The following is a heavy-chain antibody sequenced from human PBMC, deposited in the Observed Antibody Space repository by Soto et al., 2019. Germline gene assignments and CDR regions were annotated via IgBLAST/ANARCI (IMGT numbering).Heavy chain of an antibody. CDR2: ISYDGSNT. CDR1: GFTFSTYT. CDR3: ARGSQYYYDGSGPLDC. V-gene: IGHV3-30-3*01. J-gene: IGHJ4*02. Sequence: GGSLRLSCAASGFTFSTYTIRWVRQAPGRGLEWVALISYDGSNTYYADSVKGRFTISRDNSKNTLYLQMTGLRAGDTAVYFCARGSQYYYDGSGPLDCWGQGTLVTVSS. D-gene: IGHD3-22*01.